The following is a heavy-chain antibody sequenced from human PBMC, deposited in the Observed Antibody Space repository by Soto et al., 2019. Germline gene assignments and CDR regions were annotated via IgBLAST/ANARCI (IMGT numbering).Heavy chain of an antibody. D-gene: IGHD1-7*01. CDR1: GYTFTSYG. CDR3: ARDRGYNWNYGWFDP. J-gene: IGHJ5*02. V-gene: IGHV1-18*01. CDR2: ISPYNGNT. Sequence: QVQLVQCGAEVKKPGASVKVSCKASGYTFTSYGISWVRQAPGQGLEWMGRISPYNGNTNYAQKLQGRVTMTTDTSTSTAYMELRSLRSDDTAVYYCARDRGYNWNYGWFDPWGQGTLVTVSS.